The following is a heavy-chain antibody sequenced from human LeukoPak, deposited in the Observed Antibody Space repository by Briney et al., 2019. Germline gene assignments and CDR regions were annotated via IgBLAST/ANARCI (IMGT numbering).Heavy chain of an antibody. CDR2: ITSGGTT. J-gene: IGHJ4*02. V-gene: IGHV3-23*01. CDR1: GFTFSSSA. CDR3: AKGGRDQLHFYSDH. Sequence: PGGSLSLSCAASGFTFSSSAMSWVRLAPGKGLEWVSVITSGGTTYYADSVRGRFTISRDNSKNTHYLQMNSLRAEDTAVYYCAKGGRDQLHFYSDHWGEGILVTVSS. D-gene: IGHD2-2*01.